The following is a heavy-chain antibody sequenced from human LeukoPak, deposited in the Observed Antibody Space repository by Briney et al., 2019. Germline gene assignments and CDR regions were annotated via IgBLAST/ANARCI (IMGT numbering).Heavy chain of an antibody. Sequence: PGRSLRLSCAASGFTFSSYGMHWVRQAPGKGLEWVAVIWYDGSNKYYADSVKGRFTISRDNSRNTLYLQMNSLRAEDTAVYYCARNRGPYAYFDYWGQGTLVTVSS. CDR2: IWYDGSNK. D-gene: IGHD1-14*01. CDR1: GFTFSSYG. V-gene: IGHV3-33*01. CDR3: ARNRGPYAYFDY. J-gene: IGHJ4*02.